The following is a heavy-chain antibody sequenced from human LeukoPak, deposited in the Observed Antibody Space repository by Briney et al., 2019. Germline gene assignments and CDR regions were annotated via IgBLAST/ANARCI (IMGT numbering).Heavy chain of an antibody. CDR1: GFTFSSYW. CDR3: ARDCEGYYDSSGYPLDY. J-gene: IGHJ4*02. Sequence: GGSQRLSCAASGFTFSSYWMYWVRQAPGKGLVWVSRINTDGSSTNYADSVKGRFTISRDNAKNTLYLQMNSLRDEDTAVYYCARDCEGYYDSSGYPLDYWGQGTLVTVSS. V-gene: IGHV3-74*01. CDR2: INTDGSST. D-gene: IGHD3-22*01.